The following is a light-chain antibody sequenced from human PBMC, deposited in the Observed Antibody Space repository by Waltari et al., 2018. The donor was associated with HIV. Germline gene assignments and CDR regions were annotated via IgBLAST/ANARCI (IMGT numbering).Light chain of an antibody. CDR3: QQSYSTPYT. V-gene: IGKV1-39*01. J-gene: IGKJ2*01. CDR1: QSISSS. CDR2: AAS. Sequence: DIQMTQSPSSLSAPVGDRVPITCRASQSISSSLNWYQQKPGKAPKLLIYAASSLQSGVPSRFSGSGSGTDFTLTISSLQPEDFATYYCQQSYSTPYTFGQGTKLEIK.